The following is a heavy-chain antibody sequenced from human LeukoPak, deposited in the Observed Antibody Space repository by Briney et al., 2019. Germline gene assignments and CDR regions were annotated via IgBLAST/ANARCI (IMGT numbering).Heavy chain of an antibody. V-gene: IGHV3-33*01. CDR3: ARDALLYYYDSPGDI. CDR2: IWYDGSSK. D-gene: IGHD3-22*01. CDR1: GFTFSSYA. J-gene: IGHJ3*02. Sequence: PGRSLRLSCAAFGFTFSSYAMHWVRQAPGKGLEWVAVIWYDGSSKYYADSVKGRFTISRDNSKNTLYLQMNSLRVEDTALYYCARDALLYYYDSPGDIWGQGTMVTVSS.